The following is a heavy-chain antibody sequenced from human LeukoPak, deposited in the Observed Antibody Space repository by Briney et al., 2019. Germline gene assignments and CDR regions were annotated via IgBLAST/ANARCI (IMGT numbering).Heavy chain of an antibody. V-gene: IGHV1-69*13. CDR2: VIPIFGTA. J-gene: IGHJ4*02. CDR1: GGTFSSYA. Sequence: SVKVSCKASGGTFSSYAISWVRQAPGQGLEWMGGVIPIFGTANYAQKFQGRVTITADESTSTAYMELCSLRSEDTAVYYCARSPYSGSYSYFDYWGQGTLVTVSS. D-gene: IGHD1-26*01. CDR3: ARSPYSGSYSYFDY.